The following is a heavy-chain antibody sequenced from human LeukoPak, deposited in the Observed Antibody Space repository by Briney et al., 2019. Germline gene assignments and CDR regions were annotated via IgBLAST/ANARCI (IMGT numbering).Heavy chain of an antibody. Sequence: PGGSLRLSCAASGFTFSTYSMNWVRQAPGKGLEWFSSISSSSSYIYYADSVKGRFTISRDNAKNSLYLQMNSLRGEDTAVYYCARVRPYYDNSGGAFDIWGQGTMVIVSS. V-gene: IGHV3-21*01. J-gene: IGHJ3*02. CDR1: GFTFSTYS. CDR3: ARVRPYYDNSGGAFDI. D-gene: IGHD3-22*01. CDR2: ISSSSSYI.